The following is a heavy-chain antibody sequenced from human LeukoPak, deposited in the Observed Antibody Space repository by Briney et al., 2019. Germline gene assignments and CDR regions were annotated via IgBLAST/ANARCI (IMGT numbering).Heavy chain of an antibody. CDR1: GGSISSYY. Sequence: SETLSLTCTVSGGSISSYYWSWIRQPPGKGLEWIGYIYYSGSTTYNPSLKSRVTISVDRSKNQFSLKLSSVTAADTAVYYCARTIQLWFDYWGQGTLVTVSS. D-gene: IGHD5-18*01. CDR3: ARTIQLWFDY. V-gene: IGHV4-59*12. J-gene: IGHJ4*02. CDR2: IYYSGST.